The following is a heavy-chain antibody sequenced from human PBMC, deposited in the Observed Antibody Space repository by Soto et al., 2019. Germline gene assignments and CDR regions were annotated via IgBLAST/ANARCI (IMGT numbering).Heavy chain of an antibody. V-gene: IGHV4-31*03. CDR3: ARDWYGSEKIDY. J-gene: IGHJ4*02. Sequence: PSETLSLTCTVSGGSISSGGYYWSWIRQHPGKGLEWIGYIYYSGSTYYNPSLKSRVTISVDTSKNQFSLKLSSVTAADTAVYYCARDWYGSEKIDYWGQGTLVTVSS. CDR1: GGSISSGGYY. D-gene: IGHD3-10*01. CDR2: IYYSGST.